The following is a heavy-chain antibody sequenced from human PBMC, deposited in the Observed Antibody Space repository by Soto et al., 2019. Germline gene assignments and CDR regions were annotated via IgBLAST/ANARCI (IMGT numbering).Heavy chain of an antibody. V-gene: IGHV1-8*02. CDR3: ARMPSAGTLNWFDP. CDR1: GSTFINFD. Sequence: AAATRSLPVSGSTFINFDIIWVRQAPGQGLEWMGWMNPGSGKTGYANKFQGRVTMTRDASTGTAHLELSSLTSEDTAVYYCARMPSAGTLNWFDPWGQATLVNVS. J-gene: IGHJ5*02. CDR2: MNPGSGKT. D-gene: IGHD6-13*01.